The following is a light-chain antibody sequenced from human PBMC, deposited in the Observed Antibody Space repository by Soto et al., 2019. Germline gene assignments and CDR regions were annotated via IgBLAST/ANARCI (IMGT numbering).Light chain of an antibody. CDR1: ENLRTF. J-gene: IGKJ4*01. CDR3: QQRSIWPLT. V-gene: IGKV3-11*01. CDR2: DAS. Sequence: EIGLTPSPPTLSLSPRERAPLSCRATENLRTFLAWYQQKAGQAPRLLIYDASNRATGIPDRFSGSGSGTDFTLTISNLEPEDSAVYYCQQRSIWPLTVGGGAKADIK.